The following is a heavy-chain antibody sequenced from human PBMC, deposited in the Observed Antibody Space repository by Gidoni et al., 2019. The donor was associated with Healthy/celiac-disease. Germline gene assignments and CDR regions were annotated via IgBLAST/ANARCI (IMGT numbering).Heavy chain of an antibody. Sequence: TSYAMHWVRQAPGQRLEWMGWINAGNGNTKYSQKFQGRVTITRDTSASTAYMELSSLRFEDTAVYYCARARYCSGGSCYPFDYWGQGTLVTVSS. V-gene: IGHV1-3*01. CDR2: INAGNGNT. D-gene: IGHD2-15*01. J-gene: IGHJ4*02. CDR1: TSYA. CDR3: ARARYCSGGSCYPFDY.